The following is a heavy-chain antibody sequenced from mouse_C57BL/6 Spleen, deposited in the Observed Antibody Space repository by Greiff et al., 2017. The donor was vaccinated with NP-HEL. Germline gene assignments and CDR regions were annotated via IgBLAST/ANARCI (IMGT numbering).Heavy chain of an antibody. Sequence: EVQLQQSGPELVKPGASVKISCKASGYTFTDYYMNWVKQSHGKSLEWIGDINPNNGGTSYNQKFKGKATLTVDKSSSTAYMELRSLTSEDSAVYYCANYGNYVDYWGQGTTLTVSS. V-gene: IGHV1-26*01. CDR1: GYTFTDYY. D-gene: IGHD2-1*01. CDR3: ANYGNYVDY. J-gene: IGHJ2*01. CDR2: INPNNGGT.